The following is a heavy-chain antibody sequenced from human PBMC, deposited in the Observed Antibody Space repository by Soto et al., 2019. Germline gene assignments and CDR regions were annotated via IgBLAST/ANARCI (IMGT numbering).Heavy chain of an antibody. CDR2: IYYSGST. CDR3: ARGHYYDSSTNHNDAFDI. CDR1: GGSISSGDYY. D-gene: IGHD3-22*01. Sequence: QVQLQESGPGLVKPSQTLSLTCTVSGGSISSGDYYWSWIRQPPGKGLEWIGYIYYSGSTYYNPSLKSRVTISVETSKNQFSLKLSSVTAADTAVYYCARGHYYDSSTNHNDAFDIWGQGTMVTVSS. V-gene: IGHV4-30-4*01. J-gene: IGHJ3*02.